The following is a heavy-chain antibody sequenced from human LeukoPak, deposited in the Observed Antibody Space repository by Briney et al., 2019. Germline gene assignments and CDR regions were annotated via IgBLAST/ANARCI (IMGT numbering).Heavy chain of an antibody. D-gene: IGHD5-12*01. J-gene: IGHJ4*02. CDR3: ARVPPRSGYDHSVDY. Sequence: PGGSLRLSCAASGFTFNSYSMNWVRQAPGKGLEWVSSISSSSSYIYYADSVKGRFTISRDNAKNSLYLQKNSLRAADTAVYYCARVPPRSGYDHSVDYWGQGTLVTVSS. CDR1: GFTFNSYS. CDR2: ISSSSSYI. V-gene: IGHV3-21*01.